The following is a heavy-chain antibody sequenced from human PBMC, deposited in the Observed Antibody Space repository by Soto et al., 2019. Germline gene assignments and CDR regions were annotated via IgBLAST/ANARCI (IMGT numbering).Heavy chain of an antibody. J-gene: IGHJ4*02. CDR1: GFTFSSYG. V-gene: IGHV3-30*18. Sequence: GGSLRLSCAASGFTFSSYGMHWVRQAPGKGLEWVAVISYDGSNKYYADSVKGRFTISRDNSKNTLYLQMNSLRAEDTAVYYCAKSESYMGTFDYWGQGTLVTVSS. CDR3: AKSESYMGTFDY. D-gene: IGHD7-27*01. CDR2: ISYDGSNK.